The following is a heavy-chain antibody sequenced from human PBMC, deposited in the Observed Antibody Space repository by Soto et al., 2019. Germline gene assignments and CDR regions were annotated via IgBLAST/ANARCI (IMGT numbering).Heavy chain of an antibody. D-gene: IGHD3-10*01. CDR3: ARYPSGSXYFDF. CDR1: SGSISSPNW. V-gene: IGHV4-4*02. CDR2: VYHSGST. J-gene: IGHJ4*02. Sequence: SETLSLTCAVSSGSISSPNWWSWVRQPPGKGLEWIGEVYHSGSTNYNPSLKSRVTMSVDKSKNQFSLNLSSVTAADTAVYYCARYPSGSXYFDFWGQGXLVT.